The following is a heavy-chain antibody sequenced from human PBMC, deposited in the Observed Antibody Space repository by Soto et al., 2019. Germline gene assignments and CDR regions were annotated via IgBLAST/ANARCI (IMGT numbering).Heavy chain of an antibody. Sequence: ASVKVSCKVSGYTLTELSMHWVRQAPGKGLEWMGGFDPEDGETIYAQKFQGRVTMTEDTSTDTAYMELSSLRSEDTAVYYCATVRLGGAKWELPHYYYYYGMDVWGQGTTVTVSS. D-gene: IGHD1-26*01. J-gene: IGHJ6*02. CDR3: ATVRLGGAKWELPHYYYYYGMDV. CDR1: GYTLTELS. V-gene: IGHV1-24*01. CDR2: FDPEDGET.